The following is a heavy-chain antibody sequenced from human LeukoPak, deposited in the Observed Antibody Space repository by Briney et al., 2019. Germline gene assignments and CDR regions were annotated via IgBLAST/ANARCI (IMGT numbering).Heavy chain of an antibody. CDR3: ARHRGYCSSSSCRYYFDY. V-gene: IGHV4-38-2*02. D-gene: IGHD2-15*01. CDR2: ISYSGTT. CDR1: NYSISNSLY. J-gene: IGHJ4*02. Sequence: SETLSLTCSGSNYSISNSLYWGWLRQPPGKGLEWIGSISYSGTTYYDPSLKSRVTMSVDTSKNQFSLKLSSVTAADTAVYYCARHRGYCSSSSCRYYFDYWGQGTLVTVSS.